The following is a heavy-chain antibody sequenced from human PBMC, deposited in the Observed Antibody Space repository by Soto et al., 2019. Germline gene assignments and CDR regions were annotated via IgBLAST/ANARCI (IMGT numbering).Heavy chain of an antibody. CDR1: GFTFSSYA. CDR3: AKVYYYDSSGWAGAFDI. Sequence: GGSLRLSCAASGFTFSSYAMSWVRQAPGKGLEWVSAISGSGGSTYYADSVKGRFTMSRDNSKNTLYLQMNSLRAEDTAVYYCAKVYYYDSSGWAGAFDIWGQGTMVTVSS. V-gene: IGHV3-23*01. D-gene: IGHD3-22*01. CDR2: ISGSGGST. J-gene: IGHJ3*02.